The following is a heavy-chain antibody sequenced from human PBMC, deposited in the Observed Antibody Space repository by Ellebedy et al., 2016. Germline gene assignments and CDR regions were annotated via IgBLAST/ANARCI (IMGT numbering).Heavy chain of an antibody. CDR3: GRSPVLDH. CDR2: ISNPGTAI. V-gene: IGHV3-48*03. J-gene: IGHJ4*02. CDR1: GFTFSRYG. Sequence: GGPLRLSCAASGFTFSRYGMTWVRQAPGKGLEWISFISNPGTAIYYAASVKGRFTVSRDNAQNSLFLQMNSLRAEDTALYFCGRSPVLDHWGQGTLVTVSS.